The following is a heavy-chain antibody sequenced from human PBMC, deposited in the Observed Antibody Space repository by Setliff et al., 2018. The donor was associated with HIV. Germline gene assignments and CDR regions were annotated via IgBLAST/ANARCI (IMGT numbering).Heavy chain of an antibody. V-gene: IGHV1-18*01. CDR1: GYTFTSYG. CDR3: ARRREGIAVAGTPDY. Sequence: ASVKVSCKASGYTFTSYGISWVRQAPGQGLEWMGWISAYNGNTNYAQKLQGRVTMTTDTSTSTAYMELRSLRSDDTAVYYYARRREGIAVAGTPDYWGQGTLVTVSS. CDR2: ISAYNGNT. J-gene: IGHJ4*02. D-gene: IGHD6-19*01.